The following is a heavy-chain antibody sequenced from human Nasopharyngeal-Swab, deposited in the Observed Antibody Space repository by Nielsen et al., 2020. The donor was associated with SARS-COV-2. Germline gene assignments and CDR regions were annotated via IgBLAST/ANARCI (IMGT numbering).Heavy chain of an antibody. CDR1: GYTFTSNV. V-gene: IGHV7-4-1*02. Sequence: ASVKVSCKASGYTFTSNVLNWVRQAPGQGPEYIGWISTKTGAPTYAQAFTGRFVISLDTSVSTTYLQISSLKADYTAVYYCARENQEYANIWIYYLGQGTQVTVSS. CDR3: ARENQEYANIWIYY. D-gene: IGHD1-1*01. CDR2: ISTKTGAP. J-gene: IGHJ4*02.